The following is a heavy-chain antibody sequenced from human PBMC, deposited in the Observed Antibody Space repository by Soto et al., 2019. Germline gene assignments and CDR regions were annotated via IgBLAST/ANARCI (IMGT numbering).Heavy chain of an antibody. J-gene: IGHJ4*02. V-gene: IGHV4-59*01. CDR3: ATGGGWPQNSNLRGLYFDY. Sequence: QVQLQESGPGLVKPWETLSLTCSVSGGSIRGSYCSWIRQPPEKGLEWIASISYTGSATHNPSLKSRVSVSVDTTENQCSLKLTSVTAADTATYYCATGGGWPQNSNLRGLYFDYWGQGALVTVSS. CDR2: ISYTGSA. D-gene: IGHD2-15*01. CDR1: GGSIRGSY.